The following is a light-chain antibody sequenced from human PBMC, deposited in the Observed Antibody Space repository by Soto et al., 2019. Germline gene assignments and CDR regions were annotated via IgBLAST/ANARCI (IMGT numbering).Light chain of an antibody. V-gene: IGKV1-39*01. J-gene: IGKJ1*01. CDR1: QSISWY. CDR3: QQGFSTLWS. CDR2: TAS. Sequence: DIPMTQSPSSLSASVGDRVTITCRASQSISWYLNWYQQKPGKAPKLLSYTASSLQSGVPSRFSGSGSGTAFTLTINSLPPADFATYYCQQGFSTLWSFGQGTKVDIK.